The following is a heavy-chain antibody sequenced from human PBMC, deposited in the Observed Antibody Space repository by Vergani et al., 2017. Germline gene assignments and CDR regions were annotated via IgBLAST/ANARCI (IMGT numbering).Heavy chain of an antibody. J-gene: IGHJ6*02. D-gene: IGHD2-15*01. CDR2: IYYSGST. Sequence: QLQLQESGPGLVKPSETLSLTCTVSGGSISSSSYYWGWIRQPPGKGLEWIGSIYYSGSTYYNPSLKSRVTISVDTSKNQFSLKLSSVTAADTAVYYCAREAVKEDYYYYGMDVWGQGTTVTVSS. V-gene: IGHV4-39*01. CDR1: GGSISSSSYY. CDR3: AREAVKEDYYYYGMDV.